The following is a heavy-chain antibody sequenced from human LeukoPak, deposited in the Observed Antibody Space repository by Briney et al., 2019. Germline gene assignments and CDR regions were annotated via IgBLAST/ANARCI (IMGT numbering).Heavy chain of an antibody. J-gene: IGHJ4*02. V-gene: IGHV3-23*01. Sequence: GGSLRLSCAASGFTFSSYAMSWVRQAPGKGLEWGSAISGSGGSTYYADSVKGRFTISGDNSKNTLYLQMNSLRAEDTAVYYCAKSLGYCSGGSCLPLGYFDYWGQGTLVTVSS. CDR1: GFTFSSYA. CDR2: ISGSGGST. D-gene: IGHD2-15*01. CDR3: AKSLGYCSGGSCLPLGYFDY.